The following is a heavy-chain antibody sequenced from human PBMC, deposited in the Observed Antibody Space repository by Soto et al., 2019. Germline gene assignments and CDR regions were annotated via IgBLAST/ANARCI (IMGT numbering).Heavy chain of an antibody. CDR1: GYTFTSYG. Sequence: ASVKVSCKASGYTFTSYGISWVRQAPGQGLEWMGWISAYNGNTNYAQKLQGRVTMTTDTSTSTAYMELRSLRSDDTAVYYCARGGPTRYGSGSYYNDPDPYYYYYMDVWGKGTTVTVSS. CDR2: ISAYNGNT. D-gene: IGHD3-10*01. J-gene: IGHJ6*03. CDR3: ARGGPTRYGSGSYYNDPDPYYYYYMDV. V-gene: IGHV1-18*01.